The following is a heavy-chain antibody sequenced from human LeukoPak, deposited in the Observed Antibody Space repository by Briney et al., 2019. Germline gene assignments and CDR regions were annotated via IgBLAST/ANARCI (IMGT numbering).Heavy chain of an antibody. V-gene: IGHV4-59*11. CDR2: IYYSGST. J-gene: IGHJ4*02. CDR3: ARGDYNGGNRYFDY. D-gene: IGHD3-10*01. Sequence: SETLSLTCTVSGGSISDHYWSWIRQSPGKGLEWIGYIYYSGSTNYNPSLKSRVTISLDMSKNPFSLKLNSVTAADPAVYYCARGDYNGGNRYFDYWGQGTLVTVSP. CDR1: GGSISDHY.